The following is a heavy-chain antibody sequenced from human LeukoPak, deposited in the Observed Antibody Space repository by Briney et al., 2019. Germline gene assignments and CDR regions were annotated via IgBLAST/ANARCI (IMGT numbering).Heavy chain of an antibody. V-gene: IGHV3-74*01. J-gene: IGHJ3*02. Sequence: PGGSLRLSCAASGFTFSSYWMTWVRQAPGKGLVWVSRFNIDGSSTSYADSVKGRFTISRDNAKNTLYLQMNSLRAEDTAVYYCATMIVVDPREDDAFDIWGQGTMVTVSS. CDR2: FNIDGSST. CDR3: ATMIVVDPREDDAFDI. D-gene: IGHD3-22*01. CDR1: GFTFSSYW.